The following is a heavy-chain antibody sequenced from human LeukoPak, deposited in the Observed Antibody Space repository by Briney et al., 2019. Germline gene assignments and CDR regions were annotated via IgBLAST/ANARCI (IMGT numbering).Heavy chain of an antibody. V-gene: IGHV6-1*01. CDR3: ARSAYSEYYLDY. J-gene: IGHJ4*02. CDR2: TYYRSKWYN. Sequence: SQTLSLTCAISGDSVSSNSAAWNWIRQSPSRGLEWLGRTYYRSKWYNDYAVSVKSRITISPDTPKNRFSLQLNSVTPEDTAVYYCARSAYSEYYLDYWGQGTLVTVSS. D-gene: IGHD1-26*01. CDR1: GDSVSSNSAA.